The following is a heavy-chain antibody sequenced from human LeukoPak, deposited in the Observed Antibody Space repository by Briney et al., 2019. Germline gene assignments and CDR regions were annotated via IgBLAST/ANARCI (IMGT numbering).Heavy chain of an antibody. CDR3: ARRITIFGVGRFDY. CDR1: GGSISSTSYY. CDR2: IYYSGST. V-gene: IGHV4-39*01. J-gene: IGHJ4*02. Sequence: SETLSLTCTVSGGSISSTSYYWGWIRQPPGKGLEWIGSIYYSGSTYYNPSLKSRVTIPVDTSKNQFSLKLSSVTAADTAVYYCARRITIFGVGRFDYWGQGTLVTVSS. D-gene: IGHD3-3*01.